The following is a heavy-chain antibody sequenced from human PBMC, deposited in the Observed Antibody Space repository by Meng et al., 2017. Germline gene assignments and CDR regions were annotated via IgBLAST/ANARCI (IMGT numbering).Heavy chain of an antibody. CDR1: GFTVSSYA. CDR2: ISYDGSNK. CDR3: ARDPMGSSWWGGYYYYGMDV. Sequence: GESLKISCAASGFTVSSYAMHWVRQAPGKGLEWVAVISYDGSNKYYADAVKGRFTIPRDNSKNTLYLQMNSLRAEDTAVYYCARDPMGSSWWGGYYYYGMDVWGQGTTVTVSS. V-gene: IGHV3-30*01. D-gene: IGHD6-13*01. J-gene: IGHJ6*02.